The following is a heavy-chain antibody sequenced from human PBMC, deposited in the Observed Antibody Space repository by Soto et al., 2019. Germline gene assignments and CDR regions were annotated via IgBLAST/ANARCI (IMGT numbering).Heavy chain of an antibody. V-gene: IGHV4-59*01. CDR2: IYYSGST. CDR3: ASHSCSSTSCYLSTGWFDP. CDR1: GGSISSYY. J-gene: IGHJ5*02. Sequence: PSETLSLTCTVSGGSISSYYWSWIRQPPGKGLEWIGYIYYSGSTNYNPSLKSRVTISVDTSKNQFSLKLSSVTAADTAVYYCASHSCSSTSCYLSTGWFDPWGQGTLVTVS. D-gene: IGHD2-2*01.